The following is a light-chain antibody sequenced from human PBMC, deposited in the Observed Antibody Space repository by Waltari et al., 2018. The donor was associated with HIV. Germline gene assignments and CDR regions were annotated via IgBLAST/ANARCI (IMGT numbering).Light chain of an antibody. CDR3: QQYGRSPIT. CDR2: GAS. Sequence: EIVLTQSPDTLSVSPGQSATLSCRASQSISASQLAWYRQKPGQAPRLVIYGASTRATGIPDRFSGSGSGTDFALTISRLEPEDSAVFYCQQYGRSPITFGLGTRLEIK. V-gene: IGKV3-20*01. J-gene: IGKJ5*01. CDR1: QSISASQ.